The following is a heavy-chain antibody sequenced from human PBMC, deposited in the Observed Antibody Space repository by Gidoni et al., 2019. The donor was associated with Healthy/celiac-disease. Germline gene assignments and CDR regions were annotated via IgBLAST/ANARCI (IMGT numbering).Heavy chain of an antibody. CDR3: ARVVVVTAPRGAFDI. Sequence: QVQLQQWGAELLTPWETLSLTFAIYGGYFSGYYWSWLRQPPGKGLEWIGEINHSGSTNYNPSLKIRVTISVDTSTNQFSLKLSSVTAADTAVYYCARVVVVTAPRGAFDIWGQGTMVTVSS. J-gene: IGHJ3*02. CDR1: GGYFSGYY. V-gene: IGHV4-34*01. CDR2: INHSGST. D-gene: IGHD2-21*02.